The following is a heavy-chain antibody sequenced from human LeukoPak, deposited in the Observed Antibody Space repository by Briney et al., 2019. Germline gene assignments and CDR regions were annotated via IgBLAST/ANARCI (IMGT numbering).Heavy chain of an antibody. CDR3: AKARMGAPDAFDI. Sequence: GGSLRLSCAASGFTFSSYGMHWVRQAPGKGLEWVAVISYDGSNKYYADSVKGRFTISRDNSKNTLYLQMNSLRAEDTAVYYCAKARMGAPDAFDIWGQGTMVTVSS. CDR2: ISYDGSNK. V-gene: IGHV3-30*18. J-gene: IGHJ3*02. CDR1: GFTFSSYG. D-gene: IGHD1-26*01.